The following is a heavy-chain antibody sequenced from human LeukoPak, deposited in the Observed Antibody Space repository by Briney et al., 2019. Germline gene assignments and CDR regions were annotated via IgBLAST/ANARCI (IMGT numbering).Heavy chain of an antibody. J-gene: IGHJ4*02. CDR1: GFTFSSYW. D-gene: IGHD5-18*01. Sequence: PGGSLRLSCAASGFTFSSYWMSWVRQAPGKGLEWVANIKQDGSEKYYVDSVKGRFTISRDNAKNSLYLQMNSLRSEDTAVYYCARGLRSPQLWFPDYWGQGTLVTVSS. CDR2: IKQDGSEK. CDR3: ARGLRSPQLWFPDY. V-gene: IGHV3-7*03.